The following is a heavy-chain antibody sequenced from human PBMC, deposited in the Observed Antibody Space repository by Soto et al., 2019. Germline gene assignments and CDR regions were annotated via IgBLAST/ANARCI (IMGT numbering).Heavy chain of an antibody. V-gene: IGHV4-34*01. Sequence: SETLSLTCAVYGGSFSNSYWSWIRQPPGKGLEWIGEIHHSGSTNYSPSLKSRVTISVDTSKNQFSLKLSSVTAADTAVYYCARGKKGVSFDYWGQGTLVTVSS. CDR1: GGSFSNSY. J-gene: IGHJ4*02. CDR2: IHHSGST. D-gene: IGHD2-8*01. CDR3: ARGKKGVSFDY.